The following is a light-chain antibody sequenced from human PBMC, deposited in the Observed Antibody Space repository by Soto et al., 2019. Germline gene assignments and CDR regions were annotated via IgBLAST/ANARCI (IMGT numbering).Light chain of an antibody. V-gene: IGKV3-20*01. CDR2: DVS. CDR1: ERVSGPD. J-gene: IGKJ3*01. CDR3: QHYGSSPRT. Sequence: EVLLKQSHAPLSLSPGEGATLSWRASERVSGPDLSRYQQKPGQAPRLLFYDVSRRATGVPDRFSGSGSGADFTLTISRLEPEDFAVYYCQHYGSSPRTFGPGTKVDI.